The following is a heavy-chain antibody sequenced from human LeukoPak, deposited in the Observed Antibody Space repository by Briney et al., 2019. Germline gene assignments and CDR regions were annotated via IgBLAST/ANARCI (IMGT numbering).Heavy chain of an antibody. CDR1: GGSINSYS. CDR2: ISYSGGT. J-gene: IGHJ3*02. V-gene: IGHV4-59*08. CDR3: ARRNDLDI. Sequence: KPSETLSLTCNVSGGSINSYSWSWIRQPPGKGLQWIGYISYSGGTKYNPSLKSRVTISVDTSKTQFSLKLSSVTDADTAMYYCARRNDLDIWGPGTMVTVSS.